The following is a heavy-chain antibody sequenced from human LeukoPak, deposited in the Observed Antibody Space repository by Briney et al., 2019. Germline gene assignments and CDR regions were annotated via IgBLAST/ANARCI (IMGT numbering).Heavy chain of an antibody. CDR3: AKDRLNGSYVFDY. V-gene: IGHV3-30*02. CDR1: GFSFSSYG. Sequence: GGSLRLSCAASGFSFSSYGMHWVRQAPGKGLEWVAFIRYDGSNKYYADSVKGRFTISRDNSKNTLYLQMNSLRAEDTAVYYCAKDRLNGSYVFDYWGQGTLVTVSS. CDR2: IRYDGSNK. J-gene: IGHJ4*02. D-gene: IGHD1-26*01.